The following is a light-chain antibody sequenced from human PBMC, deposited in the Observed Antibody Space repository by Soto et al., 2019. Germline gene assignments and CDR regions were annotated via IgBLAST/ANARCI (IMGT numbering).Light chain of an antibody. CDR1: SSNIRAGYD. V-gene: IGLV1-40*01. CDR2: GNS. J-gene: IGLJ1*01. Sequence: SVLTQPPSVSGAPGQRVTISCTGSSSNIRAGYDVHWYQQLPGTAPKLLIYGNSNRPSGVPDRFSGSKSGTSASLAITGLQAEDEADYYCQSYDSSLSGYVFGTGTKLTVL. CDR3: QSYDSSLSGYV.